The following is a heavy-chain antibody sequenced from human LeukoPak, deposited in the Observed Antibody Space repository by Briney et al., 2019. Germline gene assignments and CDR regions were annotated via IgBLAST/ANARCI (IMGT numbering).Heavy chain of an antibody. CDR2: IIPIFGTA. CDR3: ARGVGKRGYSYGSYYHYGMDV. Sequence: SVKVSCKASGGTFSSYAISWVRQAPGQGLEWMGGIIPIFGTAIYAQKFQGRVTITADESTSTAYMELSSLRSEDTAVYYCARGVGKRGYSYGSYYHYGMDVWGQGTTVTVSS. CDR1: GGTFSSYA. D-gene: IGHD5-18*01. V-gene: IGHV1-69*01. J-gene: IGHJ6*02.